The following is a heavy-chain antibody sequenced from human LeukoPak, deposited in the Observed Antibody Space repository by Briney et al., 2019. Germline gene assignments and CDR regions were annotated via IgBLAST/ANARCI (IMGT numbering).Heavy chain of an antibody. D-gene: IGHD3-22*01. V-gene: IGHV1-8*01. Sequence: ASVKVSCKASGYTFTSYDINWVRQATGQGLEWMGWMNPNSGNTGYAQKFQGRVTMTRNTSISTAYMELSSLRSEDTAVYYCARDWTTYYYDSSGYVPSDYWGQGTLVTVSS. CDR2: MNPNSGNT. CDR3: ARDWTTYYYDSSGYVPSDY. CDR1: GYTFTSYD. J-gene: IGHJ4*02.